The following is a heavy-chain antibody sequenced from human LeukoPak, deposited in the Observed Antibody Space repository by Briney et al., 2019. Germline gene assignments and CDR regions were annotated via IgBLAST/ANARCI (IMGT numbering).Heavy chain of an antibody. CDR3: ARVAWSGSYVNYSYMDV. CDR1: GGSMNTYF. V-gene: IGHV4-59*01. J-gene: IGHJ6*03. Sequence: SETLPLTCTVSGGSMNTYFWSWIRQPPGKGLEWMGYVYHTGSTTYKPSLKSRITISVDTSKNQFSLKLTSVTAADTAVYYCARVAWSGSYVNYSYMDVWGKGTTVTVSS. CDR2: VYHTGST. D-gene: IGHD3-16*01.